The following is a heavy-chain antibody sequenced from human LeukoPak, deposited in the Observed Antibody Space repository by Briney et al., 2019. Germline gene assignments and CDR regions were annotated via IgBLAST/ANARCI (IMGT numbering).Heavy chain of an antibody. Sequence: GGSLRLSCAASGFTFTDYGVHWVRQAPGKGLEWVAAISSYESDKYYADSVKGRFTVSRDNSKNTLYLRVNSLRTEDTAVYYCAKGESRGGYHYHYLDVWGKGTTVTVSS. CDR1: GFTFTDYG. V-gene: IGHV3-30*18. J-gene: IGHJ6*03. CDR3: AKGESRGGYHYHYLDV. D-gene: IGHD1-26*01. CDR2: ISSYESDK.